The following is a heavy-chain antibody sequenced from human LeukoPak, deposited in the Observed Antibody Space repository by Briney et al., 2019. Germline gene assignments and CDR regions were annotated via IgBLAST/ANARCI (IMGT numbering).Heavy chain of an antibody. J-gene: IGHJ5*01. Sequence: GGSLRLSCVASGFSFGNYAMSWVRQAPGKGLQWVSQISGTGGATWYAGFARDRFTISRDNSKKTLYLQMSGLRVEDTAMYYCVKDPRDTYGTNWFVSWGQGTLLIAST. CDR1: GFSFGNYA. V-gene: IGHV3-23*01. CDR2: ISGTGGAT. D-gene: IGHD2-21*01. CDR3: VKDPRDTYGTNWFVS.